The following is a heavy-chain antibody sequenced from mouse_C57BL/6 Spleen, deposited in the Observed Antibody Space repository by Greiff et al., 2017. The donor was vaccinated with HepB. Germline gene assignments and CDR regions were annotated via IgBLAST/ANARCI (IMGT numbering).Heavy chain of an antibody. Sequence: EVQLVESGGGLVQPGGSLSLSCAASGFTFTDYYMSWVRQPPGKALEWLGFIRNKANGYTTEYSASVKGRFTISRDNSQSILYLQMNALSAEDSATYYCARSDYYAMDYWGQGTSVTVSS. CDR3: ARSDYYAMDY. CDR1: GFTFTDYY. CDR2: IRNKANGYTT. V-gene: IGHV7-3*01. J-gene: IGHJ4*01.